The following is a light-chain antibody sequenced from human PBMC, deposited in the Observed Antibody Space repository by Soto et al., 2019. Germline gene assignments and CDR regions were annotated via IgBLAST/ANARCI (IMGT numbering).Light chain of an antibody. V-gene: IGKV1-5*01. Sequence: DIQMTQSPSSVSASAGGRVTITCRASQGITNRLAWYQQKPGKAPKLLIYEASSLQSGVPSRFSGSGSGTEFTLTISSLQPDDFATYYCQHYNSYSEAFGQGTKVDIK. J-gene: IGKJ1*01. CDR3: QHYNSYSEA. CDR1: QGITNR. CDR2: EAS.